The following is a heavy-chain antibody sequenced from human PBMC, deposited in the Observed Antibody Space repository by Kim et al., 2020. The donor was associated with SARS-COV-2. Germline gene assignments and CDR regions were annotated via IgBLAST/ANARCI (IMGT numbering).Heavy chain of an antibody. J-gene: IGHJ6*02. V-gene: IGHV1-46*01. D-gene: IGHD2-15*01. CDR1: GYTFTSYY. CDR3: ARSGGYCSGGSCAAHYGMDV. Sequence: ASVKVSCKASGYTFTSYYMHWVRRAPGQGLEWMGIINPSGGSTSYAQKFQGRVTMTRDTSTSTVYMELSSLRSEDTAVYYCARSGGYCSGGSCAAHYGMDVWGQGTTVTVSS. CDR2: INPSGGST.